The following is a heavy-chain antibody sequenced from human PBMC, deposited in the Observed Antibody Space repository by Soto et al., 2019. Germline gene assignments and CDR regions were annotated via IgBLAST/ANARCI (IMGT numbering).Heavy chain of an antibody. CDR1: GGSISSGVYY. CDR3: ARDESGYASFDY. CDR2: IYYSGST. Sequence: QLQLQESGPGLVKPSQTLSLTCTVSGGSISSGVYYWSWIRQHPGKGLEWIGYIYYSGSTYYNSSLKSRVTISVDTSKNQSSLQLSSVTAADTAVYYCARDESGYASFDYWGQGTLVTVSS. V-gene: IGHV4-31*03. D-gene: IGHD5-12*01. J-gene: IGHJ4*02.